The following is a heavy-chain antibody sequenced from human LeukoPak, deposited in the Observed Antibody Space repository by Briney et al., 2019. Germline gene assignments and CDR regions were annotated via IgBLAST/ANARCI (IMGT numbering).Heavy chain of an antibody. D-gene: IGHD3-16*01. CDR3: GKEGGA. CDR2: IGGRGGST. Sequence: PGGSLRLSCAASGFRFSDFTMTWVRQAPGKGPEWVSAIGGRGGSTYYADSLGGRFTISRDNCKDMVYLQMNSLKVEDTATYYCGKEGGAWGQGTKVTVSS. CDR1: GFRFSDFT. V-gene: IGHV3-23*01. J-gene: IGHJ5*02.